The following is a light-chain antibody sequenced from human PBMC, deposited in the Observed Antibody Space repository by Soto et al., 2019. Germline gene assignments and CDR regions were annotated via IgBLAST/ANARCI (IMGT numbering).Light chain of an antibody. CDR3: QQYGSSQTWT. V-gene: IGKV3-20*01. Sequence: EIVLTQSPGTLSVSPGERATLSCRASQSVSSSYLAWYQQKPGQATRLLIYGASSRANGIPDRFSGSGSGTDFTLTVSRLEPEDFALYYCQQYGSSQTWTFGQGTKVDIK. J-gene: IGKJ1*01. CDR1: QSVSSSY. CDR2: GAS.